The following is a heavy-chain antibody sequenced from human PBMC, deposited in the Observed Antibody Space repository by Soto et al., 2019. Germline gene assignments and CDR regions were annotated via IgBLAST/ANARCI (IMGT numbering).Heavy chain of an antibody. J-gene: IGHJ4*02. CDR3: ARGFVGPFDY. CDR1: GGSFSGYY. D-gene: IGHD2-15*01. CDR2: INHSVST. Sequence: SETLSLTCAVYGGSFSGYYWSWIRQPPGKGLEWIGEINHSVSTNYNPSLKSRVTISVDTSKNQFSLKLSSVTAADTAVYYCARGFVGPFDYWGQGTLVTVSS. V-gene: IGHV4-34*01.